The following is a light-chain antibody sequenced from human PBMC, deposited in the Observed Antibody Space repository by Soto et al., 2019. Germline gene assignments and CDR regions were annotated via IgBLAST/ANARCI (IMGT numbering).Light chain of an antibody. J-gene: IGKJ1*01. Sequence: EIVMTQSPVTLSVSPGERATLSCRASQNISRSLAWYQQKSGQAPRLLIYDASKRATGIPARFSGSGSGTDFTLTISRLEPEDSAVYFCQQYDTSPTFGQGTKVDIK. CDR1: QNISRS. V-gene: IGKV3D-15*02. CDR3: QQYDTSPT. CDR2: DAS.